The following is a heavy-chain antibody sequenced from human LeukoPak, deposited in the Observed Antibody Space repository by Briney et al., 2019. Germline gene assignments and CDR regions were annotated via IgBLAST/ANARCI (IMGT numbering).Heavy chain of an antibody. D-gene: IGHD5-12*01. V-gene: IGHV3-30*02. CDR3: ARDGSGYEKNYYYYMDV. Sequence: GSLRLSCAASGFTFSSYGMHWVRQAPGKGLEWVAFIRYDGSNKYYADSVKGRFTISRDNSKNTLYLQMNSLRAEDTAVYYCARDGSGYEKNYYYYMDVWGKGTTVTISS. CDR2: IRYDGSNK. J-gene: IGHJ6*03. CDR1: GFTFSSYG.